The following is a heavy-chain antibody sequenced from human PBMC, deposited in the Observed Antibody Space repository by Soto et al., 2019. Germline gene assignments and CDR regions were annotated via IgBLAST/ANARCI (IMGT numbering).Heavy chain of an antibody. Sequence: GGSLRLSCAASGFTFSSYAMSWVRQAPGKGLEWVSVIGASGVNTYYPDSVKGRFTMSRDNSKNTVYLQMNSLRAEDTAVYYCAKGVAARPYYYYAMDVWGQGTTVTVSS. D-gene: IGHD6-6*01. CDR3: AKGVAARPYYYYAMDV. CDR2: IGASGVNT. V-gene: IGHV3-23*01. CDR1: GFTFSSYA. J-gene: IGHJ6*02.